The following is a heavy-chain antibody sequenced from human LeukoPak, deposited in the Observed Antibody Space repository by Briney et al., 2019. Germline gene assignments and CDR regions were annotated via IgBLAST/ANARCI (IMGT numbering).Heavy chain of an antibody. D-gene: IGHD2-2*01. CDR1: GFIFRNYG. V-gene: IGHV3-33*01. J-gene: IGHJ2*01. CDR2: IWDDGSNK. CDR3: ARHRGSCSSGCSNWYLDL. Sequence: TGRSLRLSCAASGFIFRNYGMQWDRQAPGKGLEWVAIIWDDGSNKYHADSVKGRFTISRDNSRNTLYLQMNSLSAEDTAVYYCARHRGSCSSGCSNWYLDLWGRGTLVNVFS.